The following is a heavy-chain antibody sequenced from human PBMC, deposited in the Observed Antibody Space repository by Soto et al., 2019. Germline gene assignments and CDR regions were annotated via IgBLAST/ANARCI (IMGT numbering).Heavy chain of an antibody. CDR3: ARPYCTNGVCYTTNWFDP. J-gene: IGHJ5*02. D-gene: IGHD2-8*01. CDR2: ISSSSSTI. CDR1: GFTFSSYS. Sequence: EVQLVESGGGLVQPGGSLRLSCAASGFTFSSYSMNWVRQAPGKGLEWVSYISSSSSTIYYADSVKGRFTISRDNAKNSLYLQMNRLRAEDTAVYYCARPYCTNGVCYTTNWFDPWGQGTLVTVSS. V-gene: IGHV3-48*01.